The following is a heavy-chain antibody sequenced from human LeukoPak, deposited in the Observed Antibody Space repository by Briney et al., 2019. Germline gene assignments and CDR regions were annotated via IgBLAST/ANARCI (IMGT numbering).Heavy chain of an antibody. CDR2: IHADSGNT. Sequence: ASVKVSCKPSGYAFTRCAVHWVRQAPGQRLEWMGWIHADSGNTKYSQKLQGRVTIARDTSASTIYMELSSLRFEDTAVYFCTRDSGSGNNDYWGQGTLVTVSS. CDR3: TRDSGSGNNDY. J-gene: IGHJ4*02. D-gene: IGHD1-26*01. V-gene: IGHV1-3*01. CDR1: GYAFTRCA.